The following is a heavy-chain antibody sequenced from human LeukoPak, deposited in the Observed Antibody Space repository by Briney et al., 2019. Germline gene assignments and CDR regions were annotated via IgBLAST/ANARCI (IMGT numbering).Heavy chain of an antibody. CDR3: ARDKGGMVPFDY. Sequence: GGSLRLSCAASGFTFSYYGMHWVRQAPGKGLEWVAVISYDGSNKYYADSVKGRFTISRDNSKNSLYLQMNSLRAEDTAVYFCARDKGGMVPFDYWGQGTLVTVSS. V-gene: IGHV3-30*03. CDR2: ISYDGSNK. D-gene: IGHD3-10*01. J-gene: IGHJ4*02. CDR1: GFTFSYYG.